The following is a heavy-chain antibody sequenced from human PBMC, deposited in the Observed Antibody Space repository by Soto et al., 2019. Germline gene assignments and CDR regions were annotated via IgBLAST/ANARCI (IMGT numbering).Heavy chain of an antibody. D-gene: IGHD3-16*01. CDR3: AREGKGGLDY. V-gene: IGHV3-30-3*01. CDR1: GFTFSSYA. Sequence: QVQLVESGGGVVQPGRSLRLSCGASGFTFSSYAMHWVRQAPGKGLEWVAVISYDGSNKYYADSVKGRFTISRDNSKNTLYLQMNSLRAEDTAVYYCAREGKGGLDYWGQGTLVTVSS. J-gene: IGHJ4*02. CDR2: ISYDGSNK.